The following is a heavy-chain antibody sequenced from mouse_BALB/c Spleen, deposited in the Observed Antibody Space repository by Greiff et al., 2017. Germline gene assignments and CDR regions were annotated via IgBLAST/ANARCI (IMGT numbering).Heavy chain of an antibody. J-gene: IGHJ3*01. Sequence: QVQLKESGAELAKPGASVKMSCKASGYTFTSYWMHWVKQRPGQGLEWIGYINPSTGYTEYNQKFKDKATLTADKSSSTAYMQLSSLTSEDSAVYYCARDGYFSWFAYWGQGTLVTVSA. CDR1: GYTFTSYW. D-gene: IGHD2-3*01. CDR2: INPSTGYT. V-gene: IGHV1-7*01. CDR3: ARDGYFSWFAY.